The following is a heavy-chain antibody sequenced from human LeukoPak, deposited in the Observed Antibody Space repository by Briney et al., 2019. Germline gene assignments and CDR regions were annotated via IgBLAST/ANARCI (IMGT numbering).Heavy chain of an antibody. Sequence: GGSLRLSCAASGFTFSEYYMNWIRQAPGKGLEWISYISSSGSTIYYADSVKGRFTISRDNAKNSLYLQMNSLRAEDTAVYYCAREVGSWYYFDYWGQGTLATVSS. CDR2: ISSSGSTI. V-gene: IGHV3-11*01. D-gene: IGHD1-26*01. CDR3: AREVGSWYYFDY. CDR1: GFTFSEYY. J-gene: IGHJ4*02.